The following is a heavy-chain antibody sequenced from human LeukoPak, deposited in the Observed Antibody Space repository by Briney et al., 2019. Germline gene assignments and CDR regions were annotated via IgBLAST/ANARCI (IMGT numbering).Heavy chain of an antibody. CDR1: GFTFNNYA. D-gene: IGHD3-22*01. J-gene: IGHJ4*02. CDR3: AKGSYYDSSGSFYFDY. Sequence: GGSLRLSCAASGFTFNNYAMSWVRQAPGKGLEWVSGISGSGDNTYYADSVKGRFTISRDNSKNTLYAQVNSLGTEDTAAYYCAKGSYYDSSGSFYFDYWGQGTLVTVSS. V-gene: IGHV3-23*01. CDR2: ISGSGDNT.